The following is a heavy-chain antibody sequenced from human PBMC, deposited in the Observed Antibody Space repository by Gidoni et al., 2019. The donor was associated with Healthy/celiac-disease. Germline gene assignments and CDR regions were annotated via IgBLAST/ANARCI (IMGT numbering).Heavy chain of an antibody. Sequence: QVQLAQSGAEVKKPGSSVKVSCKASGVTFSSYTLSWVRQAPGQGLEWMGRIIPILGIANYAQKFQGRVTITADKSTSTAYMELSSLRSEDTAVYYCARTGYSSSWAEGMDVWGQGTTVTVSS. CDR1: GVTFSSYT. V-gene: IGHV1-69*02. CDR3: ARTGYSSSWAEGMDV. CDR2: IIPILGIA. J-gene: IGHJ6*02. D-gene: IGHD6-13*01.